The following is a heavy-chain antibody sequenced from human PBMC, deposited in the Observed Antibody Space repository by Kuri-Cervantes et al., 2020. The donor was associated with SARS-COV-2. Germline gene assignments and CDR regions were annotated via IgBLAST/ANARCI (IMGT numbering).Heavy chain of an antibody. CDR1: GFTFSNYG. D-gene: IGHD6-13*01. J-gene: IGHJ4*02. CDR3: ARDAEKQLDGFDY. V-gene: IGHV3-30*02. CDR2: VRYDGGEK. Sequence: GGSLRLSCAASGFTFSNYGMHWVRQAPGKGLEWVAFVRYDGGEKHYADSVKGRFAISRDNAKNTLYLQMNSLRAEDTAVYYCARDAEKQLDGFDYWGQGTLVTVSS.